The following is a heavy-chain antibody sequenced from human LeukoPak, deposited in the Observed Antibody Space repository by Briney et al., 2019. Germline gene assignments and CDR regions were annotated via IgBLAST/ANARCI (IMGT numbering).Heavy chain of an antibody. D-gene: IGHD3-10*01. CDR1: GFTFSSYA. Sequence: GGSLRLSCAASGFTFSSYAMSWVRQAPGKGLEWVSAISGSGGSSYYADSVKGRFTISRDNSKNTLYLQMNSLRAEDTAVYYCAKDDYHGSENLGYWGQGTLVTVSS. CDR2: ISGSGGSS. J-gene: IGHJ4*02. CDR3: AKDDYHGSENLGY. V-gene: IGHV3-23*01.